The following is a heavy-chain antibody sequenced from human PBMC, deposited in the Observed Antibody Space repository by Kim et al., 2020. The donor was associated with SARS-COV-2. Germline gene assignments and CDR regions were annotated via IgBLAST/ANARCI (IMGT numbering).Heavy chain of an antibody. Sequence: SETLSLTCTVSGGSISSSSYYWGWIRQPPGKGLEWIGTIYYSGSTDYNPSLKSRVSLSLDTSKNQFSVKLSSVTAADTAVYFCGRLTSSLSLSWVDPWGQGNLVTVSS. D-gene: IGHD2-15*01. J-gene: IGHJ5*02. CDR3: GRLTSSLSLSWVDP. V-gene: IGHV4-39*01. CDR2: IYYSGST. CDR1: GGSISSSSYY.